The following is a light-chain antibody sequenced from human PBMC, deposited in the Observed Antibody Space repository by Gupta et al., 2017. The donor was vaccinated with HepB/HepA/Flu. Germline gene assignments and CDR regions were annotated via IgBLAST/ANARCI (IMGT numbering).Light chain of an antibody. J-gene: IGKJ2*01. CDR1: QSVSSN. CDR3: QQYNKWPPYT. Sequence: EIVMTQTPATLSLSPGERATLSCRVSQSVSSNLAWYQQKPGQAPRLLLYGASTRATGIPARFSGSGSGTEFTLTISSLQSEDFAVYYCQQYNKWPPYTFGQGTKLEIK. V-gene: IGKV3-15*01. CDR2: GAS.